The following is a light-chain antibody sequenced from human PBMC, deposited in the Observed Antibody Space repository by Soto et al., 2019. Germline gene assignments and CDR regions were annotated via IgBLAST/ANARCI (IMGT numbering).Light chain of an antibody. CDR1: QSINSW. Sequence: DIQMTQSPSTLSASVGDRVTITCRASQSINSWLAWYQQKPGKAPNLLIYKASNLESGAPSRFSGSGSGTEFTLTISSLQPDDFAAYYCQQYHRSPVTFGRGTKVEIK. CDR3: QQYHRSPVT. V-gene: IGKV1-5*03. CDR2: KAS. J-gene: IGKJ4*01.